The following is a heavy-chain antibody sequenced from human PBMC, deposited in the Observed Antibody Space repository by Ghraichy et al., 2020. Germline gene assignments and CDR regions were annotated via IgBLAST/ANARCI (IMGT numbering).Heavy chain of an antibody. CDR2: IHPNSGDT. CDR1: GYTFTDYGYY. CDR3: ARDGPWEKPELDY. Sequence: ASVKVSCKASGYTFTDYGYYVYWVRQAPGQGLELMGWIHPNSGDTNYVQKFQDRVTMTRDTSISTMYMELTRLTSDDTAVYYCARDGPWEKPELDYWGQGTLVTVSS. V-gene: IGHV1-2*02. D-gene: IGHD1-26*01. J-gene: IGHJ4*02.